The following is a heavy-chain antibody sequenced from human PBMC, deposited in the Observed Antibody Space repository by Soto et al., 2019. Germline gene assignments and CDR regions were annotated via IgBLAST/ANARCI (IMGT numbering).Heavy chain of an antibody. CDR1: GGTFSSYA. CDR2: IIPIFGTA. V-gene: IGHV1-69*13. J-gene: IGHJ5*02. Sequence: GASVKVSCKASGGTFSSYAISWVRQAPGQGLEWMGGIIPIFGTANYAQKFQGRVTIAADESTSTAYMELSGLRSEDTAVYYCARGPNYDFWSGYEYWFDPWGQGTLVTVSS. D-gene: IGHD3-3*01. CDR3: ARGPNYDFWSGYEYWFDP.